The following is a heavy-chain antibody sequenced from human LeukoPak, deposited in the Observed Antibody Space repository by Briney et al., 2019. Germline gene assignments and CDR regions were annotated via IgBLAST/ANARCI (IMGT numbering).Heavy chain of an antibody. J-gene: IGHJ4*02. CDR1: GGSISSGDYY. CDR3: ASCSLAWYYFDY. Sequence: PSQTLSLTCTVSGGSISSGDYYWSWIRRPPGKGLEWIGYIYYSGSTYYNPSLKSRVTISVDTSKNQFSLKLSSVTAADTAVYYCASCSLAWYYFDYWGQGTLVTVSS. D-gene: IGHD2-8*02. V-gene: IGHV4-30-4*08. CDR2: IYYSGST.